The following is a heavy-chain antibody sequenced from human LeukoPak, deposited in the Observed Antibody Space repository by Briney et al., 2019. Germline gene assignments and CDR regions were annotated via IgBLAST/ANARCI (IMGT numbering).Heavy chain of an antibody. J-gene: IGHJ4*02. CDR1: GFTFSSYS. CDR2: ISSSSSYI. CDR3: ARDLRTTVVTDFDY. Sequence: PGGSLRLSCAASGFTFSSYSMNWVRQAPGKGLEWVSSISSSSSYIYYADSVKGRFTISRDNAKNSLYLQMNSLRAEDTAVYYCARDLRTTVVTDFDYWGQGTLVTVSS. V-gene: IGHV3-21*01. D-gene: IGHD4-23*01.